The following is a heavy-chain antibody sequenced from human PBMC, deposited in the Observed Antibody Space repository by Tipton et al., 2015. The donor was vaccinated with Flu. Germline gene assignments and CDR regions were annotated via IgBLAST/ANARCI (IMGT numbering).Heavy chain of an antibody. D-gene: IGHD3-3*01. V-gene: IGHV4-34*01. CDR2: INHSGST. CDR3: ARVPYYDFWSGYSFDY. Sequence: LRLSCAVYGGSFSGYYWSWIRQPPGKGLEWIGEINHSGSTNYNPSLKSRVTISVDTSKNQFSLKLSSVTAADTAVYYCARVPYYDFWSGYSFDYWGQGTLVTVSS. CDR1: GGSFSGYY. J-gene: IGHJ4*02.